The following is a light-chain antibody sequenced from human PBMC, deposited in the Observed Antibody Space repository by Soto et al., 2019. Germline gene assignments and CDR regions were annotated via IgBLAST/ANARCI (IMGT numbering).Light chain of an antibody. CDR1: KNDIGGYDV. Sequence: QSALTQPPSASGSPGQSVTISCTGTKNDIGGYDVVSWYQHHPGKAPRLIIYEVVQRPSGVPDRFSGSKSGNTASLTVSGLQAADEADYFCKSYAGSNTYVFGSGTKVTVL. J-gene: IGLJ1*01. CDR3: KSYAGSNTYV. V-gene: IGLV2-8*01. CDR2: EVV.